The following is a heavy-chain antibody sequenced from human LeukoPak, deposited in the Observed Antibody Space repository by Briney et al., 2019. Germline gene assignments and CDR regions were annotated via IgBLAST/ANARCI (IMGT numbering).Heavy chain of an antibody. CDR2: VTAFTDDT. J-gene: IGHJ4*02. CDR1: GYTLSDFG. V-gene: IGHV1-18*01. CDR3: TREGGSGWAPFDY. Sequence: ASVKVSCKASGYTLSDFGINWVRPAPGQGLEWVGWVTAFTDDTKSAQKFQGRVTMTTNTSTNTAYLELRSLRSDDTDVYFCTREGGSGWAPFDYWGQGTLVTVSS. D-gene: IGHD6-19*01.